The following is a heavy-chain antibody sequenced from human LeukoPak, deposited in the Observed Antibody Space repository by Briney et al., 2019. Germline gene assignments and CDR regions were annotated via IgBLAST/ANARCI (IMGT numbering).Heavy chain of an antibody. J-gene: IGHJ2*01. CDR1: GFTFSSYG. CDR3: AKDEMATITNWYFDL. CDR2: IRYDGSNK. D-gene: IGHD5-24*01. V-gene: IGHV3-30*02. Sequence: GGSLRLSCAASGFTFSSYGMHWVRQDPGKGLEWVAFIRYDGSNKYYADSVKGRFTISRDNSKNPLYLQMNSLRAEDTAVYYCAKDEMATITNWYFDLWGRGTLVTVSS.